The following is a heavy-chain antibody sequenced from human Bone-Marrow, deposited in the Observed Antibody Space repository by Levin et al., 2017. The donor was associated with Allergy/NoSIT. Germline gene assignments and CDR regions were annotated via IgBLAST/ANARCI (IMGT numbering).Heavy chain of an antibody. CDR1: GGSISSGGYY. V-gene: IGHV4-31*03. CDR3: ARVQEYYDFWSGYGSDAFDI. Sequence: SQTLSLTCTVSGGSISSGGYYWSWIRQHPGKGLEWIGYIYYSGSTYYNPSLKSRVTISVDTSKNQFSLKLSSVTAADTAVYYCARVQEYYDFWSGYGSDAFDIWGQGTMVTVSS. J-gene: IGHJ3*02. D-gene: IGHD3-3*01. CDR2: IYYSGST.